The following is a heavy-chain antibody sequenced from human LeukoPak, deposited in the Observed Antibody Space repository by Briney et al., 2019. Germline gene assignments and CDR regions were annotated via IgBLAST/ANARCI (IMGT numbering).Heavy chain of an antibody. CDR1: GYTFTGYY. V-gene: IGHV1-2*02. J-gene: IGHJ5*02. Sequence: TSMKVSCKASGYTFTGYYMHWVRQAPGQGLEWMGWINPNSGGTNYAQKFQGRVTMTRDTSISTAYMELSRLRSDDTAVHYCLVWFGELWFDPWGQGTLVTVSS. CDR3: LVWFGELWFDP. D-gene: IGHD3-10*01. CDR2: INPNSGGT.